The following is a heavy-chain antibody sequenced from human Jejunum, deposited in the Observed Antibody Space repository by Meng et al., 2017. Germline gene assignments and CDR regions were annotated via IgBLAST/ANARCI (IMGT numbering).Heavy chain of an antibody. V-gene: IGHV4-30-4*01. Sequence: QVPLQESGPGLVKPSQTLSLTFTVSGDSISSGAYFWSWIRQPPGKGLEWIGYMDYRGSTFYNPSLKSRVTISVDTSKNQFSLKLSSVTAADTAVYFCARGELLWDYWGQGTLVTVSS. CDR2: MDYRGST. D-gene: IGHD2-2*01. CDR3: ARGELLWDY. CDR1: GDSISSGAYF. J-gene: IGHJ4*02.